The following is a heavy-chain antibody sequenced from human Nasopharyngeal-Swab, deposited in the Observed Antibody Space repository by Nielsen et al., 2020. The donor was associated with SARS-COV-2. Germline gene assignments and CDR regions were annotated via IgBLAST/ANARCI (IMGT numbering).Heavy chain of an antibody. CDR1: GFTFDDYG. CDR3: AREEAHDGGNDYSYYYYGMDV. D-gene: IGHD2-21*02. V-gene: IGHV3-20*04. CDR2: INWNGGST. Sequence: GGSLRLSCAASGFTFDDYGMSWVRQAPGKGLEWVSGINWNGGSTGYADSVKGRFTISRDNAKNSLYLQMNSLRAEDTALYYCAREEAHDGGNDYSYYYYGMDVWGQGTTVTVSS. J-gene: IGHJ6*02.